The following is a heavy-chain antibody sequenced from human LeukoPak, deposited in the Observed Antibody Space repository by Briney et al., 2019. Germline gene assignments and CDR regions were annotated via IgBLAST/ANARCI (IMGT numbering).Heavy chain of an antibody. CDR2: ISDSGDGT. CDR3: AKAHAIRPFDY. V-gene: IGHV3-23*01. Sequence: PGGSLRLSCTASGFTFRSYVFSWVRQAPGKGLEWVSAISDSGDGTYSADSVKGRFTISRDNSKNTLYLQMNGLGAEDTAVYYCAKAHAIRPFDYCGQGTLVTVSS. CDR1: GFTFRSYV. J-gene: IGHJ4*02. D-gene: IGHD5-12*01.